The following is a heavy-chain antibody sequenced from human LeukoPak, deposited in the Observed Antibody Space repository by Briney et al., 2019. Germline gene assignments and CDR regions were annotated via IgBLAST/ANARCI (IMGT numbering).Heavy chain of an antibody. V-gene: IGHV3-74*01. Sequence: GGSLRLSCAASGFTFSNSWMHWVRQVPGQGLVWVSCIIGDGSLIHYADSVKGRFTISRDNSKNTLYLQMNSLRAEDTAVYYCAKEVPTYYYYYYMDVWGKGTTVTVSS. J-gene: IGHJ6*03. CDR1: GFTFSNSW. CDR2: IIGDGSLI. CDR3: AKEVPTYYYYYYMDV.